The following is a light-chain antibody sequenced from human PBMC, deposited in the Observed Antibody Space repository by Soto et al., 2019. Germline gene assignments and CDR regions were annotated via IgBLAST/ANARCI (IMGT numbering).Light chain of an antibody. Sequence: QSALTQPASVSGSPGQSITISCTGTSSDVGTYNYVSWYQQHADKAPKLVIYEVSNRPSGVSNRFSGSKSGNTASLTISELQAEDEADYYCSSYISRNTLVIFGGGTKLTVL. CDR1: SSDVGTYNY. V-gene: IGLV2-14*01. CDR2: EVS. CDR3: SSYISRNTLVI. J-gene: IGLJ2*01.